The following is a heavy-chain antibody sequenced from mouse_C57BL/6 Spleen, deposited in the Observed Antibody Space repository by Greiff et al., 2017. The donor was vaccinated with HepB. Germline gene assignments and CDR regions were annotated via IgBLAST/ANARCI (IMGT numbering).Heavy chain of an antibody. D-gene: IGHD2-3*01. J-gene: IGHJ2*01. Sequence: VQLQQSGAELVKPGASVKLSCKASGYTFTSYWMQWVKQRPGQGLEWIGEIDPSDSYTNYNQKFKGKATLTVDTSSSTAYMQLSSLTSEDSAVYYCARDGYYVYWGHGTTLTVSS. CDR2: IDPSDSYT. CDR3: ARDGYYVY. CDR1: GYTFTSYW. V-gene: IGHV1-50*01.